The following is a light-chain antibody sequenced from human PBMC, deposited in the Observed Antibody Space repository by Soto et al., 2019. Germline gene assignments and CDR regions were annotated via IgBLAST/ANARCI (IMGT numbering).Light chain of an antibody. CDR2: ATS. J-gene: IGKJ3*01. CDR3: KKYNSAPFLFS. V-gene: IGKV1-27*01. Sequence: DIQMTQSPSSLSASVGDRVTITCRASQGMTNNLAWYQQKPGKAPKLLIYATSSLHSGVPSRFSGSGSGTYFTLTISSLQPEDVATYYCKKYNSAPFLFSFGPGTKVDLK. CDR1: QGMTNN.